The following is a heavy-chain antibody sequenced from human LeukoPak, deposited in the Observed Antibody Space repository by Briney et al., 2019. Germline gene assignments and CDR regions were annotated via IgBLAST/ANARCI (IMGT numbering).Heavy chain of an antibody. V-gene: IGHV4-59*01. Sequence: SETLSLTCTVSGGSISSYYWSWIRQPPGKGLEWIGYIYYSGSTNYNPSLKSRVTLSVDTSKNQFSLKLSSVTAADTAVYYCARDNGDYVDYWGQGTLVTVSS. J-gene: IGHJ4*02. CDR1: GGSISSYY. CDR2: IYYSGST. CDR3: ARDNGDYVDY. D-gene: IGHD4-17*01.